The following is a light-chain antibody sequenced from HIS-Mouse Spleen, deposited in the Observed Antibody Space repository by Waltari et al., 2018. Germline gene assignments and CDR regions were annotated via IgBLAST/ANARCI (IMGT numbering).Light chain of an antibody. CDR3: QQYDNLHRLT. CDR2: DAS. J-gene: IGKJ3*01. Sequence: DILTPQSRSPLSASVGDKVTITCQASPDISNYFNWYQQKPGKAPKTLIYDASNLETGVPSRFSGSGSGTDFTFPISSLQPEDIATYYCQQYDNLHRLTFGPGTKVDIK. V-gene: IGKV1-33*01. CDR1: PDISNY.